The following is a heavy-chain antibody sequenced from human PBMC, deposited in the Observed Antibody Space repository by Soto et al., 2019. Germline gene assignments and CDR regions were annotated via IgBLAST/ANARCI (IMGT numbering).Heavy chain of an antibody. CDR3: ARTEGYCSGGSCYENWFDP. CDR1: GGSISRYY. CDR2: INSSGST. J-gene: IGHJ5*02. Sequence: SETLSLTCTVSGGSISRYYWSWIRQPPGKGLEWIGYINSSGSTNYNPSLKSRVTISVDTSKNQFSLKLSSVTAADTAVYYCARTEGYCSGGSCYENWFDPWGQGTLVTVSS. D-gene: IGHD2-15*01. V-gene: IGHV4-59*01.